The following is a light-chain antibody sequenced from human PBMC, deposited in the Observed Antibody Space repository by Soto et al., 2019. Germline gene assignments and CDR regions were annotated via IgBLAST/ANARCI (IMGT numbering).Light chain of an antibody. CDR1: QSVSSY. CDR3: QQRSNWTPIT. CDR2: DAS. J-gene: IGKJ5*01. V-gene: IGKV3-11*01. Sequence: EVILTQSPATLSLSPGERATLSCRASQSVSSYLAWYQQKPGQAPRLLIYDASNRATGIPARFSGSGSGTDFTLTISSLEPEDFAVYYCQQRSNWTPITFGQGTRLEIK.